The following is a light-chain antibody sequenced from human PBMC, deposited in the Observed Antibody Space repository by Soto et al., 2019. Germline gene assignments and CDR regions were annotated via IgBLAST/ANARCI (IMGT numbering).Light chain of an antibody. CDR3: SSYTSSSTPYV. V-gene: IGLV2-14*01. J-gene: IGLJ1*01. Sequence: QSALTQPASVSGSPGQSITISCTGTSSDVGGYNYVSWYQQHPGKAPKLMIYEVSNRPPGVSNRFSGSKSGNTASLTISGRQAEDEDDYYCSSYTSSSTPYVFGTGTKLTVL. CDR1: SSDVGGYNY. CDR2: EVS.